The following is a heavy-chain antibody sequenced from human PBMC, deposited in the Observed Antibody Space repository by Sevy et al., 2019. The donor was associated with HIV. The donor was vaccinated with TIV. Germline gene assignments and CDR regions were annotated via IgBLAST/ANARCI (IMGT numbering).Heavy chain of an antibody. CDR2: IYGNDYK. Sequence: SGPTLVKPTQTLTMTCAFSGFSLSGTGEGLAWIRQPPGKALEWLAIIYGNDYKRYNQSLKIRLTITKDTSKNQVVLMVANVHPVDTATYYRTHLVLNNHDYWGQGTLVTVSS. V-gene: IGHV2-5*01. CDR1: GFSLSGTGEG. D-gene: IGHD1-1*01. J-gene: IGHJ4*02. CDR3: THLVLNNHDY.